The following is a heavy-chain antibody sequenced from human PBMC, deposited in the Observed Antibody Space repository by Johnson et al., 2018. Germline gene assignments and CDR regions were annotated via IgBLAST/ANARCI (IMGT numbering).Heavy chain of an antibody. D-gene: IGHD6-13*01. Sequence: QVQLVESGGGVVQPGRSLRLSCAASGFTFSSYGMHWVRQAPGKGLEWVAVISYDGSNKYYADSVKGRFTISRDNSKNTRYLQMNSLRAEDTAVYYCARDWVAAAGHEYFQHWGQGTLVTVSS. V-gene: IGHV3-30*03. CDR3: ARDWVAAAGHEYFQH. CDR2: ISYDGSNK. J-gene: IGHJ1*01. CDR1: GFTFSSYG.